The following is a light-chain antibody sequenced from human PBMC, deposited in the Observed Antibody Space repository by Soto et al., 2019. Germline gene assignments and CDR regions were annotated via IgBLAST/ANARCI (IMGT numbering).Light chain of an antibody. Sequence: QSALTQPASVSGSPGQTITISCTGTSSDVGGYNYLSWYQQHQGTAPKVMIYEVSNRPSGVSNRFSGSKAGNTASLTISGLQAEDEADYFCRAYTTSGTPVFGGGTK. CDR2: EVS. J-gene: IGLJ3*02. V-gene: IGLV2-14*01. CDR3: RAYTTSGTPV. CDR1: SSDVGGYNY.